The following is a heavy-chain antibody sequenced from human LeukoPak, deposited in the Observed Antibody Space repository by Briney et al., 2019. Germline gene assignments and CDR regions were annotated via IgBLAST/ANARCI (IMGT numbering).Heavy chain of an antibody. CDR3: AGDLEEYCSGGSCSLFDY. D-gene: IGHD2-15*01. CDR1: GFTFSSYW. V-gene: IGHV3-7*01. CDR2: IKQDGSEK. J-gene: IGHJ4*02. Sequence: PGGSLRLSCAASGFTFSSYWMSWVRQAPGKGLEWVANIKQDGSEKYYVDSVKGRFTISRDDAKNSLYLQMNSLRAEDTAVYYCAGDLEEYCSGGSCSLFDYWGQGTLVTVSS.